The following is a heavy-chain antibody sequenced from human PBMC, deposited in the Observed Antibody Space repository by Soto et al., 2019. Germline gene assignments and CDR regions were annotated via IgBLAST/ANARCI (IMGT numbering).Heavy chain of an antibody. D-gene: IGHD1-20*01. Sequence: QVQLVQSGAEEKKPGASVKVSCKASGYTFTSYAMHWVRQAPGQRLEWMGWINAGNGNTKYSQKFQGRVTITRDTSSSTAYMELSSLRPEDTAVSCCAMGIRLPTPLDYWGRGTLVTVSS. CDR1: GYTFTSYA. CDR2: INAGNGNT. J-gene: IGHJ4*02. V-gene: IGHV1-3*05. CDR3: AMGIRLPTPLDY.